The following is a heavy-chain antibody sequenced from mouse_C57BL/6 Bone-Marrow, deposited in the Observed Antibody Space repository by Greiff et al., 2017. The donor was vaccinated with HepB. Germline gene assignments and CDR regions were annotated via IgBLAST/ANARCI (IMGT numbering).Heavy chain of an antibody. CDR1: GFTFSNYW. CDR3: TEGVYYYGSDWFAY. D-gene: IGHD1-1*01. CDR2: IRLKSDNYAT. Sequence: EVMLVESGGGLVQPGGSMKLSCVASGFTFSNYWMNWVRQSPEKGLEWVAQIRLKSDNYATHYAESVKGRFTISRDDSKSSVYLQMNNLRAEDTGIYYCTEGVYYYGSDWFAYWGQGTLVTVSA. J-gene: IGHJ3*01. V-gene: IGHV6-3*01.